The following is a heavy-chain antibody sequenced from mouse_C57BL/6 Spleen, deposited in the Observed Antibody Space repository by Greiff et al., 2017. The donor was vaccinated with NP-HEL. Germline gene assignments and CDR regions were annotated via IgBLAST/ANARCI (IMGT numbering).Heavy chain of an antibody. Sequence: VQLQQSGPELVKPGASVKISCKASGYTFTDYYMNWVKQSHGKSLEWIGDINPNNGGTSYNQKFKGKATLTVDKSSSTAYMELRSLTSEDSAVYYCARTPYITTVVAKGYWGQGTTLTVSS. J-gene: IGHJ2*01. CDR2: INPNNGGT. CDR3: ARTPYITTVVAKGY. CDR1: GYTFTDYY. V-gene: IGHV1-26*01. D-gene: IGHD1-1*01.